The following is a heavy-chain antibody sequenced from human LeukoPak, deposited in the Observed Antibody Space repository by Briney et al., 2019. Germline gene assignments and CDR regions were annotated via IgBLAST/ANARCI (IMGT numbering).Heavy chain of an antibody. CDR2: ISSSGSTI. CDR3: AREKREYYDFWSGYYHI. D-gene: IGHD3-3*01. J-gene: IGHJ4*02. CDR1: GFTFSDYY. V-gene: IGHV3-11*01. Sequence: GGSLRLSCAASGFTFSDYYMSWIRQAPGKGLEWVSYISSSGSTIYYADSVKGRFTISRDNAKNSLYLQMNSLRAEDTAVYYCAREKREYYDFWSGYYHIWGQGTLVTVSS.